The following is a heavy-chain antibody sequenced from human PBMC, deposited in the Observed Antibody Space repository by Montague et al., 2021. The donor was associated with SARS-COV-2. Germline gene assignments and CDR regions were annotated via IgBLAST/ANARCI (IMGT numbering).Heavy chain of an antibody. V-gene: IGHV4-59*01. D-gene: IGHD2-21*02. CDR3: AGAYCCGDCHVGP. CDR2: IYDSWSA. Sequence: SETLSLTCTVSVGSISNYYWTWIRQPPGKGLEWIWYIYDSWSANYNPSLKSRSTISVDTSNNRFSLRLSSVTAADTAVYYCAGAYCCGDCHVGPWGQGILV. CDR1: VGSISNYY. J-gene: IGHJ5*02.